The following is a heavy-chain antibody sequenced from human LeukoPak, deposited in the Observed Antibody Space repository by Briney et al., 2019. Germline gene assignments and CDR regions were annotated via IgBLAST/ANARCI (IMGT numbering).Heavy chain of an antibody. V-gene: IGHV3-23*01. CDR2: ISGSGGST. D-gene: IGHD6-13*01. CDR3: CTSPSFGSSWYQFNY. CDR1: GFTFSNYA. J-gene: IGHJ4*02. Sequence: GGSLRLSCAASGFTFSNYAMSWVRQTPGKGLEWVSGISGSGGSTYYPDSVKGRFTISRDNSKNTLYLQMNSLRAEDTAVYYCCTSPSFGSSWYQFNYWGQGALVIVSS.